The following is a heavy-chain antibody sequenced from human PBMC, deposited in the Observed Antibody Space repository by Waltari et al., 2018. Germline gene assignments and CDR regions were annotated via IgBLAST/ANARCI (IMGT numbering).Heavy chain of an antibody. CDR1: GYSFTSYN. CDR2: MNTTSGST. Sequence: QVQLVQSGAEVKKPGASVKVSCKASGYSFTSYNINWVRQAAGQGLEWLGWMNTTSGSTGYAQKSQNRVTITRKNSIGTAYMELRSLRSEDTAVYYCARDYGSGTYYYMDGWGKGTTVTVSS. V-gene: IGHV1-8*03. J-gene: IGHJ6*03. CDR3: ARDYGSGTYYYMDG. D-gene: IGHD3-10*01.